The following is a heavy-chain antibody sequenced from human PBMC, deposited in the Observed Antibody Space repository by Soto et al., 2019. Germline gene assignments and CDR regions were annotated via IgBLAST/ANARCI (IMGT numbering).Heavy chain of an antibody. D-gene: IGHD3-3*01. Sequence: QVQLVQSGAEVKKPGASVKVSCKTSGYTFTRFAIHWVRQAPGQGLEWMGWINADSGNTEYSQKFQGRVTFSRDTSASTAYMDLNSRRSEDTAMYYCARGTGISASWGQGTLVTVSS. CDR2: INADSGNT. J-gene: IGHJ5*02. V-gene: IGHV1-3*01. CDR1: GYTFTRFA. CDR3: ARGTGISAS.